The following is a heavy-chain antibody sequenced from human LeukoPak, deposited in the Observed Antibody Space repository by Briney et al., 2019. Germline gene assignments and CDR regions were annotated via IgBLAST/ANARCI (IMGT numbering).Heavy chain of an antibody. CDR2: IYSGGNT. D-gene: IGHD4-17*01. Sequence: GGSLRLSCTVSGFTVSINSMSWVRQAPGKGLEWVSFIYSGGNTHYSDSVKGRFTISRDNSKNTLYLQMNSLRAEDTAVYYCARRAGEYSHPYDYWGQGTLVTISS. CDR3: ARRAGEYSHPYDY. V-gene: IGHV3-53*01. CDR1: GFTVSINS. J-gene: IGHJ4*02.